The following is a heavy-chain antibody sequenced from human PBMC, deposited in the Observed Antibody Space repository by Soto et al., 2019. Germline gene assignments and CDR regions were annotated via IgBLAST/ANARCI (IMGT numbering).Heavy chain of an antibody. CDR3: AREVVETSSLWLDP. D-gene: IGHD6-6*01. Sequence: GASVKDSCKASGYTFTNNDINWVRQAPGQGLAWIGWMNTNTNTTDSAEVFEGRASLTWHTSISTAYMQLNSLKIDDTVVYYCAREVVETSSLWLDPWGQGTLVTVSS. CDR1: GYTFTNND. CDR2: MNTNTNTT. V-gene: IGHV1-8*01. J-gene: IGHJ5*02.